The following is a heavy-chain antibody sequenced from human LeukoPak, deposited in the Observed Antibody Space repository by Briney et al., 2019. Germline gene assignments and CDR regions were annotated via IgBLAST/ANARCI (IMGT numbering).Heavy chain of an antibody. D-gene: IGHD3-10*01. CDR2: INGDGIAI. V-gene: IGHV3-74*01. CDR1: GFSFSSHW. CDR3: ARGGSPFY. Sequence: PGGSLRLSCAGSGFSFSSHWLHWVRQVPGKGLGWVARINGDGIAINYADSVKGRSTISRDNAKNTVYLQMNSLRVEDTAVFYCARGGSPFYWGRGTPVTVSS. J-gene: IGHJ4*02.